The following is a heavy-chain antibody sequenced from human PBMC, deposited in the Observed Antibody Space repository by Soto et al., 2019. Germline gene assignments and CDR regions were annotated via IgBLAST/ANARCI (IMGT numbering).Heavy chain of an antibody. J-gene: IGHJ1*01. Sequence: GGSLRLSCAASGFTFSSYSMNWVRQAPGKGLEWVSSISSSSSYIYYADSVKGRFTISRDNAKNSLYLQMNSLRAEDTAVYYCACAMSYYDSSGYYHEEYFQHWGQGTLVTVSS. CDR1: GFTFSSYS. CDR2: ISSSSSYI. V-gene: IGHV3-21*01. CDR3: ACAMSYYDSSGYYHEEYFQH. D-gene: IGHD3-22*01.